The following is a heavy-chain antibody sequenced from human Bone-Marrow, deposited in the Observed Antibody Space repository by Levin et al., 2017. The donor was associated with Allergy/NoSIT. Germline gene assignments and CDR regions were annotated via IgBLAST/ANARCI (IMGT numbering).Heavy chain of an antibody. CDR1: GLIFSNYA. V-gene: IGHV3-23*01. D-gene: IGHD3-22*01. Sequence: GGSLRLSCAASGLIFSNYAMSWVRQAPGKGLEWVSQISGSGSNTHYADSVRGRFTFSRDNSNNTVYLQMNSLRADDTAVYYCAGYDTSGYHSPFDYWGQGTLVTVSS. CDR3: AGYDTSGYHSPFDY. CDR2: ISGSGSNT. J-gene: IGHJ4*02.